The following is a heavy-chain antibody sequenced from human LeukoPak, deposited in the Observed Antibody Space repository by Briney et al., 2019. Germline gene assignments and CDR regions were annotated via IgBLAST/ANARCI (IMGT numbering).Heavy chain of an antibody. J-gene: IGHJ4*02. CDR3: ARDIEGFGGFDY. V-gene: IGHV4-39*07. D-gene: IGHD3-10*01. CDR2: IYYSGNT. CDR1: GGSFSSSSYY. Sequence: SETLSLTCTVSGGSFSSSSYYWGWIRQPPGKGLEWIGNIYYSGNTYYNPSLKSRVTISVDTSKNQFSLKLSSVTAADTAVYYCARDIEGFGGFDYWGQGTLVTVSS.